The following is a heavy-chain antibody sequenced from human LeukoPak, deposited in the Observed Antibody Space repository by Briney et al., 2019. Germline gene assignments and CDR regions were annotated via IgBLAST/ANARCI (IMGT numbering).Heavy chain of an antibody. CDR3: TKDVYGSGSLEVDY. J-gene: IGHJ4*02. CDR1: GFTLSGYA. Sequence: PGGSLRLSCAASGFTLSGYAMSWVRQAPGKGLEWVSTISGSGDSTYYADSVKGRFTISRDNAKNSLYLQMNSLRAEDTALYYCTKDVYGSGSLEVDYWGQGTLVTVSS. D-gene: IGHD3-10*01. CDR2: ISGSGDST. V-gene: IGHV3-23*01.